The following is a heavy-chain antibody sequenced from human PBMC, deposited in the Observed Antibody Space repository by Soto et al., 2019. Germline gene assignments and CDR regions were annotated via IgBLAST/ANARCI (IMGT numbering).Heavy chain of an antibody. CDR3: ARVFGSIDY. CDR1: GYTFTSYD. D-gene: IGHD2-21*01. V-gene: IGHV1-8*01. J-gene: IGHJ4*02. Sequence: QVQLVQSGAQVKKPGASVKVSCKASGYTFTSYDINWVRQATGQGLEWMGWMNPNSGYTGHAQKFQGRVTMTRDTSTSTAYMELSSLRSEDTAVYYCARVFGSIDYWGQGTLVTVSS. CDR2: MNPNSGYT.